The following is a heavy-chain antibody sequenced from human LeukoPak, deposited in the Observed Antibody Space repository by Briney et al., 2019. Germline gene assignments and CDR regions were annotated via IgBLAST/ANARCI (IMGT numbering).Heavy chain of an antibody. J-gene: IGHJ6*03. CDR1: GYTFTSYD. V-gene: IGHV1-8*01. CDR2: MNPNSGNT. CDR3: ARGSDSSGYYHTYYYYMDV. Sequence: ASVKVSCKASGYTFTSYDINWVRQATGQGLEWMGWMNPNSGNTGYAQKFQGRVTMTRNTSISTAYMELSSLRSEDTAVYYCARGSDSSGYYHTYYYYMDVWGKGTTVTISS. D-gene: IGHD3-22*01.